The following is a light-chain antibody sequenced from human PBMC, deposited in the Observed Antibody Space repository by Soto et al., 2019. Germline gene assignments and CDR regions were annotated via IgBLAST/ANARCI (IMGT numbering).Light chain of an antibody. CDR1: QSVSSSY. Sequence: PGERVTLSCRTSQSVSSSYLTWYQQKPGQAPRLLIYGASTRATSIPARFSGSGSGTDFTLTISSLQPEDFAVYYCQQDYNLPWTFGQGTKVEIK. V-gene: IGKV3D-7*01. CDR3: QQDYNLPWT. CDR2: GAS. J-gene: IGKJ1*01.